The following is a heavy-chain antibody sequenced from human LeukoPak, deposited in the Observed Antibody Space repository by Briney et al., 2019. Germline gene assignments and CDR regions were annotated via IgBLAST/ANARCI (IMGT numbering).Heavy chain of an antibody. J-gene: IGHJ4*02. CDR3: ARSSTTYYYDTSSHY. Sequence: PGGSLRLSCAASGFTFSSYGMKWVRQASGKGLEWVSYISSSSSNIYYADSVKGRFTISRDNAKNSLYLQMNSLRAEDTAVYYCARSSTTYYYDTSSHYWGQGTLVTVSS. CDR2: ISSSSSNI. V-gene: IGHV3-48*04. CDR1: GFTFSSYG. D-gene: IGHD3-22*01.